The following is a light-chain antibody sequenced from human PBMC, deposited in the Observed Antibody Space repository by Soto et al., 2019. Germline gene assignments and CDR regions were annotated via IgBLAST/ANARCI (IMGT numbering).Light chain of an antibody. CDR2: NND. Sequence: QSVLTQPPSASGTPGQRVTISCSGSSSNIGANTVNWYQQLPGTAPKLLISNNDQRPSGVPDRFSGSKSGTSASLAISGLQSEDDADYYCAAWDDSLYARVFGSGTKVTVL. V-gene: IGLV1-44*01. J-gene: IGLJ1*01. CDR1: SSNIGANT. CDR3: AAWDDSLYARV.